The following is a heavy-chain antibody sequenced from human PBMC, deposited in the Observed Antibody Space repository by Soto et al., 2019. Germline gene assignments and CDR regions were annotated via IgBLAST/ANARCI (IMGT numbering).Heavy chain of an antibody. D-gene: IGHD2-21*02. CDR3: ARVCGGDCHNAFDI. CDR1: GASISSGY. Sequence: SETLSLTCTVSGASISSGYWSWIRQSPGKGLEWIGYIYYSGSTYYNPSLKSRVTISVDTSKNQFSLKLSSVTAADTAVYYCARVCGGDCHNAFDIWGQGTMVTVS. CDR2: IYYSGST. V-gene: IGHV4-31*03. J-gene: IGHJ3*02.